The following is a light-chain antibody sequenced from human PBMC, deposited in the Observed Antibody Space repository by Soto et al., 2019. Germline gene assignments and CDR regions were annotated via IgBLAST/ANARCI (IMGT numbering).Light chain of an antibody. V-gene: IGKV1-33*01. CDR3: QQYNNLPPYT. CDR1: QDISNY. CDR2: DAS. J-gene: IGKJ2*01. Sequence: DIQMTQSPSSLSASVGERVTITCQASQDISNYLNWYQQKPGQAPKLLIYDASNLATGVPSRFSGSGSGTDFTFTISSLQPEDIAAYYCQQYNNLPPYTFGQGTKVEIK.